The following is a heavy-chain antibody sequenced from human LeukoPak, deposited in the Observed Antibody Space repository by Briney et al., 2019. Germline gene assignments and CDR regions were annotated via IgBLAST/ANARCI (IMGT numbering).Heavy chain of an antibody. CDR1: GGSISSYY. Sequence: SETLSLTCTVSGGSISSYYWSWIRQPPGKELEWIGYIYTSGSTNYNPSLKSRVTISVDTSKNQFSLKLSSVTAADTAVYYCARHRLYDFWSGYYGNWFDPWGQGTLVTVSS. V-gene: IGHV4-4*09. D-gene: IGHD3-3*01. J-gene: IGHJ5*02. CDR2: IYTSGST. CDR3: ARHRLYDFWSGYYGNWFDP.